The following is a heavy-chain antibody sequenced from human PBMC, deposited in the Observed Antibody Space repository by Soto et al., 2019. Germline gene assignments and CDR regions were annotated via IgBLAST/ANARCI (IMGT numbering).Heavy chain of an antibody. J-gene: IGHJ4*02. D-gene: IGHD6-19*01. CDR1: GYTFTSYG. Sequence: ASVKVSCKASGYTFTSYGISWVRQAPGQGLEWMGWISAYNGNTNYAQKLQGRVTMTTDTSTSTAYMELRSLRSDDTAVYYCARGLDRYSSGWYGGYWGKGTLVPVSS. CDR2: ISAYNGNT. V-gene: IGHV1-18*01. CDR3: ARGLDRYSSGWYGGY.